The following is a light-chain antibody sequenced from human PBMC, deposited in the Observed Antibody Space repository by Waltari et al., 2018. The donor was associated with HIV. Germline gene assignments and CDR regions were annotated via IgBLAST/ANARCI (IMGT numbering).Light chain of an antibody. J-gene: IGLJ2*01. CDR2: ELS. CDR3: SSYTGSDSVV. Sequence: QSALTQPPSASGPPGQPVTIPCTGTSSDVGGYNYVSWYQQHPGRAPKLMIYELSKRPSGVPHRFSGSKSGNTASLTVSGLQAEDEADYYCSSYTGSDSVVFGGGTKLTVL. CDR1: SSDVGGYNY. V-gene: IGLV2-8*01.